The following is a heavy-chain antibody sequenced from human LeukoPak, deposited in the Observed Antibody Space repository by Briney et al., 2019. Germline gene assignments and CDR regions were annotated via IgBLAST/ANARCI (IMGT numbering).Heavy chain of an antibody. D-gene: IGHD3-22*01. CDR1: GGSFSGYY. CDR3: ARHLYYYETRGSAFDI. V-gene: IGHV4-34*01. CDR2: INHSGST. Sequence: SETLSLTCAVYGGSFSGYYWSWIRQPPGKGLEWIGEINHSGSTNYNPSLKSRVTISVDTSKNQFSLKLSSVTAADTAVYYCARHLYYYETRGSAFDIWGQGTMVTVSS. J-gene: IGHJ3*02.